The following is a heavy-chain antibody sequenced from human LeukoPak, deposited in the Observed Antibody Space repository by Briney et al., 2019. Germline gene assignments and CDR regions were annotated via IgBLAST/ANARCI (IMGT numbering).Heavy chain of an antibody. Sequence: GGSLRLSCAASGFTFSGYEMNWVRQAPGKGLEWVSYISRSGRTIYDADSVKGRFTISRDNSRNTLYLQMNSLRAEDTAVYYCARGLGRELDGAFDIWGQGTMVTVSS. CDR2: ISRSGRTI. D-gene: IGHD3-10*01. J-gene: IGHJ3*02. V-gene: IGHV3-48*03. CDR1: GFTFSGYE. CDR3: ARGLGRELDGAFDI.